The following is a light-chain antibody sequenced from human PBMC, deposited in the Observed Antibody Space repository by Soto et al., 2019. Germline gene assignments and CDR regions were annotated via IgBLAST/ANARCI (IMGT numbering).Light chain of an antibody. CDR2: GAS. V-gene: IGKV3D-20*02. CDR3: QQRSNWPPVT. CDR1: QSVSSNY. Sequence: EIVLTQSPGTLSLSPGERATLSCRASQSVSSNYLAWYQQKPGQAPRLLIYGASSRATGIPDRFSGSGSGTDFTLTISRLEPEDVAVYYCQQRSNWPPVTFGQGTKVDIK. J-gene: IGKJ1*01.